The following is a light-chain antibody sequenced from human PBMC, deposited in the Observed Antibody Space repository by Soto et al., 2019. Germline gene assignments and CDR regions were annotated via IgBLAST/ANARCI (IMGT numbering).Light chain of an antibody. V-gene: IGKV1-39*01. J-gene: IGKJ4*01. CDR1: QSVRTF. CDR3: QQSYSPLLT. CDR2: AGS. Sequence: DIQMTQSPSSLSAYVGDRVTIACRASQSVRTFLDWYQQKPGKAPSLLIYAGSNLPSGVPSRFSGSGSGTEFTLTISSLLPEDSATYYCQQSYSPLLTFGGGTKVDIK.